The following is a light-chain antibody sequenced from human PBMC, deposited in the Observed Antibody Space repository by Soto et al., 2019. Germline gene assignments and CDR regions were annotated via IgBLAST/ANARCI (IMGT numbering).Light chain of an antibody. CDR1: SSDLAIYNY. V-gene: IGLV2-14*01. Sequence: QSALTQPPSASGSPGQSITTSCTGTSSDLAIYNYASWYQQQPGKAPKLMIYQVTNRPSGVSNRFSGSRSGNTASLTISGLQAEDEADYYCSSYTDSSNYVFGTGTKVTVL. CDR2: QVT. CDR3: SSYTDSSNYV. J-gene: IGLJ1*01.